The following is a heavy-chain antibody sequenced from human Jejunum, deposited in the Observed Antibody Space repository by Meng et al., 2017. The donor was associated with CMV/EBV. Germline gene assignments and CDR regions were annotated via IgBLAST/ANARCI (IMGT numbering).Heavy chain of an antibody. CDR1: GYTFTGYY. V-gene: IGHV1-2*04. J-gene: IGHJ5*02. CDR2: INPNTGGT. CDR3: ARGRYELIWGLFDP. Sequence: VQLVQAGPEVKKPGASVKVSCKASGYTFTGYYIHWVRQAPGQGLEWMGWINPNTGGTKYAQKFQGWVTLTRDTSISTAYMELSRLRSDDTAVYYCARGRYELIWGLFDPWGQGTLVTVSS. D-gene: IGHD1-1*01.